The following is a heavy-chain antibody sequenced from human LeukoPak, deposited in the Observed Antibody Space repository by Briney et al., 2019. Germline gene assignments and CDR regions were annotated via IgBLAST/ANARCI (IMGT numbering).Heavy chain of an antibody. CDR3: ARGYSYGEPFDY. CDR1: GFTVSSFY. CDR2: IYSGGTT. Sequence: RGSLRLSCVASGFTVSSFYMSWVRQAPGKGPEWVSVIYSGGTTSYADSVKGRFTISRHDSRNTLYLQMNSLRAKDTAFYYCARGYSYGEPFDYWGQGTLVTVSS. D-gene: IGHD5-18*01. V-gene: IGHV3-53*04. J-gene: IGHJ4*02.